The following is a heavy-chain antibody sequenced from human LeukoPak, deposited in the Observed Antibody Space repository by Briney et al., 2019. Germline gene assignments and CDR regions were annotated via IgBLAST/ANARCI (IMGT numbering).Heavy chain of an antibody. CDR2: ISSSSSYI. V-gene: IGHV3-21*01. CDR3: ARVEYYYDSSGYPFDY. D-gene: IGHD3-22*01. J-gene: IGHJ4*02. Sequence: GGSLRLSCAASGFTFSSYSMNWVRQAPGKGLEWVSSISSSSSYIYYADSVKGRFTISRDNAKNSLYLQMNSLRAEDTAVYYCARVEYYYDSSGYPFDYWGQGTLVTVSS. CDR1: GFTFSSYS.